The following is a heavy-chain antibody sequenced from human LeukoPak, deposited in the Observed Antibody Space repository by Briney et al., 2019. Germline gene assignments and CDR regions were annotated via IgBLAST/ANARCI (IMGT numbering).Heavy chain of an antibody. CDR2: FDPEDGEI. V-gene: IGHV1-24*01. J-gene: IGHJ4*02. CDR3: ATDHPMYGSGIHY. CDR1: GYTFTGYY. Sequence: ASVKVSCKASGYTFTGYYMHWVRQAPGQGLEWMGGFDPEDGEIIYPQKFQVRVTMTEDIFTDTAYMELSSLRSEDTAVYYCATDHPMYGSGIHYWGQGTLVTVSS. D-gene: IGHD3-10*01.